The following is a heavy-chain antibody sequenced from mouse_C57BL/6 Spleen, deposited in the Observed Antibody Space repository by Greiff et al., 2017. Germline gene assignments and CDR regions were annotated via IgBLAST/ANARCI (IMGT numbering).Heavy chain of an antibody. Sequence: EVQRVESGGGLVKPGGSLKLSCAASGFTFSDYGMHWVRQAPEKGLEWVAYISSGSGTIYYAATVKGRFTISRDNAKNTLFLQMTSLRSEDTAMYYCARGTYYSNYGYYAMDYWGQGTSVTVSS. CDR3: ARGTYYSNYGYYAMDY. J-gene: IGHJ4*01. CDR2: ISSGSGTI. CDR1: GFTFSDYG. D-gene: IGHD2-5*01. V-gene: IGHV5-17*01.